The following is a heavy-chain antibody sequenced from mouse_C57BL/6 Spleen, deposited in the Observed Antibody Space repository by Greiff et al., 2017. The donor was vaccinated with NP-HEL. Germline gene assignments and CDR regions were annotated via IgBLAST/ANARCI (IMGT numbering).Heavy chain of an antibody. J-gene: IGHJ3*01. Sequence: QVQLQQPGAELVKPGASVKVSCKASGYTFTSYWMHWVKQRPGQGLEWIGRIHPSDSDTNYNQKFKGKATLTVDKSSSTAYMQLSSLTSEDSAVYYCAISEPLYGYDLAWFAYWGQGTLVTVSA. CDR2: IHPSDSDT. CDR3: AISEPLYGYDLAWFAY. CDR1: GYTFTSYW. D-gene: IGHD2-2*01. V-gene: IGHV1-74*01.